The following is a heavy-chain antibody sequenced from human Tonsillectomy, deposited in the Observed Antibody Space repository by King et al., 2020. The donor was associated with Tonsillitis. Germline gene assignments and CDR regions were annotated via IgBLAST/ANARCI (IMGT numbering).Heavy chain of an antibody. CDR2: ISDSGSYI. J-gene: IGHJ5*02. CDR3: ARGELEYCSGGSCDILHNWFDP. V-gene: IGHV3-11*01. Sequence: VQLVESGGGLVRPGGSLRLSCAASGFSFSDYYMHWIRQAPGKGLEWVSYISDSGSYIYYADSVKGRFTISRDNAKNSLFLQMNSRRAEETAVYYCARGELEYCSGGSCDILHNWFDPWGQGTLVTVSS. D-gene: IGHD2-15*01. CDR1: GFSFSDYY.